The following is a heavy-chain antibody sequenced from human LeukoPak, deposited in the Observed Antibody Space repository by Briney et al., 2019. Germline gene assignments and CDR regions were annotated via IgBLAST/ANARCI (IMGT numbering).Heavy chain of an antibody. J-gene: IGHJ4*02. Sequence: SQTLSLTCTVSGDSVTSGGYFWTWIRQHPGKGLEWIGYISNSGTTSYNPSLKGRVTISVDTSKNQFSLKLSSVTAADTAVYYCARSAAARSIDYWGQGTLVTVSS. CDR1: GDSVTSGGYF. D-gene: IGHD6-13*01. V-gene: IGHV4-31*03. CDR3: ARSAAARSIDY. CDR2: ISNSGTT.